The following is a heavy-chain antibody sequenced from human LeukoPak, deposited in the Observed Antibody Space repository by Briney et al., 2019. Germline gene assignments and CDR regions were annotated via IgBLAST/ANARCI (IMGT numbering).Heavy chain of an antibody. Sequence: GGSLRLSCVASGFTFSPHYMDWVRQSPGQGLEWVGLIRNKADGYTTIYAASVKGRFTISRDDSKNSVYLQMDSLRTEDTAVYYCGDLGSTGTDHWGQGTLVTVSS. J-gene: IGHJ4*02. CDR2: IRNKADGYTT. D-gene: IGHD4-17*01. CDR1: GFTFSPHY. CDR3: GDLGSTGTDH. V-gene: IGHV3-72*01.